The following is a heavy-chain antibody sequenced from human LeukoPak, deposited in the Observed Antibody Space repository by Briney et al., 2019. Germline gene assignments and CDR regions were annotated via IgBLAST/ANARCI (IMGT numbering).Heavy chain of an antibody. V-gene: IGHV1-46*01. CDR1: GYTFTSYY. J-gene: IGHJ5*02. CDR3: ARDLYSPDPRFDP. D-gene: IGHD6-13*01. Sequence: GASVKVSCKASGYTFTSYYMHWVRQAPGQGLEWLGLINPSGSSTLYAQKFQGRVTMTRDMSTTTDYMELSSLRSEDTAVYYCARDLYSPDPRFDPWGQGTLVTVSS. CDR2: INPSGSST.